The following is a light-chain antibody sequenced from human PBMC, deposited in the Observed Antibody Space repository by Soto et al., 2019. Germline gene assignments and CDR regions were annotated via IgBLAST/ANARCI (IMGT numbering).Light chain of an antibody. CDR2: KAS. V-gene: IGKV1-5*03. CDR1: QTISSW. J-gene: IGKJ1*01. CDR3: QHYNSYSEA. Sequence: DIQMTQSPSILSASVGDRVPITCRASQTISSWLAWYQQKPGKAPKLLIYKASTLKSGVPSRFSGSGSGTEFTLTISSLQPDDFATYYCQHYNSYSEAFGQGTKVDIK.